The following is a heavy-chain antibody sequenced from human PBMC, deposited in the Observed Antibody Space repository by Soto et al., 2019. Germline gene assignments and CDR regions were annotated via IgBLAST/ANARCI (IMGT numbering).Heavy chain of an antibody. J-gene: IGHJ6*02. CDR1: GYSFTSYW. Sequence: GESLKISCKGSGYSFTSYWIGWVRQMPGKGLEWMGIIYPGDPDTRYSPSFQGQVTISADKSISTAYLQWSSLKASDTAMYYCARHPTRSLYGDYVRRYYYYGMDVWGQGTTVTVSS. CDR3: ARHPTRSLYGDYVRRYYYYGMDV. D-gene: IGHD4-17*01. CDR2: IYPGDPDT. V-gene: IGHV5-51*01.